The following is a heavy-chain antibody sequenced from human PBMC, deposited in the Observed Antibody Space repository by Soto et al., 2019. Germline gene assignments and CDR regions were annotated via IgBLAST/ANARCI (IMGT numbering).Heavy chain of an antibody. V-gene: IGHV4-31*03. D-gene: IGHD3-22*01. CDR3: PRVRYYYDSSGYSHYYGMDV. CDR1: GGSISSGGYY. J-gene: IGHJ6*02. Sequence: PSETLALTYTVSGGSISSGGYYWSWIRQHPGKGLEWIGYIYYSGNTYYNPSLKSRVTISVDTSKNQFSLKLSSVTAADPALYYCPRVRYYYDSSGYSHYYGMDVWGQGTTVT. CDR2: IYYSGNT.